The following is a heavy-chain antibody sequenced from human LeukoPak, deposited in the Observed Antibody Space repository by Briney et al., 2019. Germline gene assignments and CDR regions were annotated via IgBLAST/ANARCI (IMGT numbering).Heavy chain of an antibody. CDR3: AKDMYYDSSGPVFDY. CDR2: ISCDGTSQ. Sequence: GGSLRLSCAASGFIFNNYGMQWVRQTPGKGLEWVTVISCDGTSQYYADSVKGRFTISRDDSKKTLYLQMNSPRAEDTAVYYCAKDMYYDSSGPVFDYWGQGTLVTVSS. D-gene: IGHD3-22*01. V-gene: IGHV3-30*18. J-gene: IGHJ4*02. CDR1: GFIFNNYG.